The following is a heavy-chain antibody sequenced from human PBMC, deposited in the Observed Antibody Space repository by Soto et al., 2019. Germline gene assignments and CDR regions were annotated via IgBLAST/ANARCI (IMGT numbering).Heavy chain of an antibody. CDR2: IYYSGST. CDR3: ARGATSYDVWRGPPNWFDP. CDR1: GGSISSGGYY. V-gene: IGHV4-31*03. Sequence: QVQLQESGPGLVKPSQTLSLTCTVSGGSISSGGYYWSWIRQHPGKGLEWIGYIYYSGSTYYNPSLKSRVTISVDPSKNQFSLKLSSVTAADTAVYYCARGATSYDVWRGPPNWFDPWGQGTLVTVSS. J-gene: IGHJ5*02. D-gene: IGHD3-3*01.